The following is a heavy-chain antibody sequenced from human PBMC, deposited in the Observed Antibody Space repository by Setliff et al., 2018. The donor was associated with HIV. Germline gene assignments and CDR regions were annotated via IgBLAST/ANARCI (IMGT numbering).Heavy chain of an antibody. Sequence: PSETLSLTCAVFGGSFTDIGGSFTDYYWIWIRQPPGKGLEWIGEINHSGSTHYNPSLKSRVTISIDTSKKQFSLRLTSVTAADTAVYYCARVARYSYGSFESWGQGTLVTVSS. CDR3: ARVARYSYGSFES. D-gene: IGHD5-18*01. CDR2: INHSGST. J-gene: IGHJ4*02. V-gene: IGHV4-34*01. CDR1: GGSFTDIGGSFTDYY.